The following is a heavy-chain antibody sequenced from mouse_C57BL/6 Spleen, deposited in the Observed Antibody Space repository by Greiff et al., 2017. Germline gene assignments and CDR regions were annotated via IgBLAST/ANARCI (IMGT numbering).Heavy chain of an antibody. D-gene: IGHD2-1*01. CDR2: IDPETGGT. CDR3: TRLYSEAY. Sequence: QVQLQQSGAALVRPGASVTLSCKASGYTFTDYEMHWVKQTPVHGLEWIGAIDPETGGTAYNQKFKGKAILTADKSSSTAYMELRSLTSEDSAVYYCTRLYSEAYWGQGTLVTVSA. V-gene: IGHV1-15*01. CDR1: GYTFTDYE. J-gene: IGHJ3*01.